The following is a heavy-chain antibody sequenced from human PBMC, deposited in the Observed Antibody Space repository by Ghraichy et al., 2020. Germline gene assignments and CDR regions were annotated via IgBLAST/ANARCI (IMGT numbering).Heavy chain of an antibody. V-gene: IGHV3-30*18. D-gene: IGHD1-26*01. CDR1: GFTFSSYG. J-gene: IGHJ4*02. Sequence: SCAASGFTFSSYGMHWVRQAPGKGLEWVAVISYDGSNKYYADSVKGRFTISRDNSKNTLYLQMNSLRAEDTAVYYCAKGENKKWELLRVDYWGQGTLVTVSS. CDR2: ISYDGSNK. CDR3: AKGENKKWELLRVDY.